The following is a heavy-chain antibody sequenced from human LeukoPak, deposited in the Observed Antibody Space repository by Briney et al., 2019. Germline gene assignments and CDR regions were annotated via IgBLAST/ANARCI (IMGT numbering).Heavy chain of an antibody. CDR1: GFTFDDYG. D-gene: IGHD1-26*01. CDR3: ARKYSGSYGDAFDI. J-gene: IGHJ3*02. V-gene: IGHV3-20*04. CDR2: INWNGGST. Sequence: GGSLRLSCAASGFTFDDYGMSWVRQAPGKGLEWVSGINWNGGSTGYADSVKGRFTISRDNAKNSLYLQMNSLRAEDTALYYCARKYSGSYGDAFDIWGQGTMVTVSS.